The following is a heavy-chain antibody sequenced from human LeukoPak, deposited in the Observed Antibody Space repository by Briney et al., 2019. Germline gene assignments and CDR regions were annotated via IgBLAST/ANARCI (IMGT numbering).Heavy chain of an antibody. Sequence: GGSLRLSCAASGFTFSSYAMSWVRQAPGKGLEWVSSISNSGGRTFYTDSVKGRFTISRDNSKITLYLQMNSLRAEDTAVYYCAKDLSNYDFWSGYPWWGQGTLVTVSS. CDR2: ISNSGGRT. J-gene: IGHJ4*02. V-gene: IGHV3-23*01. CDR1: GFTFSSYA. D-gene: IGHD3-3*01. CDR3: AKDLSNYDFWSGYPW.